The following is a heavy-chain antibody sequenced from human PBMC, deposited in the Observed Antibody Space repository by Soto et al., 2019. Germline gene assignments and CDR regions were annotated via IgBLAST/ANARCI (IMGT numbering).Heavy chain of an antibody. Sequence: GGSLRLSCAGSGLRFSSYWMSWARQAPGKGLEWVASIKQDESEKYYVDSVKGRFTISRDNAKNSLYLQMNSLRVEDTAVYYCARGCSSASCQNKYYFDYWGQGILVTVSS. CDR2: IKQDESEK. D-gene: IGHD2-2*01. J-gene: IGHJ4*02. V-gene: IGHV3-7*01. CDR3: ARGCSSASCQNKYYFDY. CDR1: GLRFSSYW.